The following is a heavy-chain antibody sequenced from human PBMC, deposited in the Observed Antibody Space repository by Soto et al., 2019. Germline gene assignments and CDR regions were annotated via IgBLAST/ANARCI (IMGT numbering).Heavy chain of an antibody. J-gene: IGHJ5*02. Sequence: GGSLSLSCAASGFTFSSYAMHWVRQAPGKGLEWVAVISYDGSNKYYADSVKGRFAISRDNSKNTLYLQMNSLRAEDTAVYYCAREAEWPDIGSGWFDPWGQGTLVTVSS. CDR3: AREAEWPDIGSGWFDP. V-gene: IGHV3-30*09. CDR2: ISYDGSNK. D-gene: IGHD3-3*01. CDR1: GFTFSSYA.